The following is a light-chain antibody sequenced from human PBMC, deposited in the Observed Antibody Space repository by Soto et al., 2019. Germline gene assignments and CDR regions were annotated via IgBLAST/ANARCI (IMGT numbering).Light chain of an antibody. CDR2: SNN. CDR1: SSNIGRNI. J-gene: IGLJ2*01. V-gene: IGLV1-44*01. CDR3: AVWDDSLNVVV. Sequence: QSVLTQPPSASGTPGQRVTISCSGSSSNIGRNIVNWYQQLPGTAPKLLIYSNNQRPSGVPGRFSGSKSGTSASLAISGLQSEDEADYYCAVWDDSLNVVVFGGGTKLTVL.